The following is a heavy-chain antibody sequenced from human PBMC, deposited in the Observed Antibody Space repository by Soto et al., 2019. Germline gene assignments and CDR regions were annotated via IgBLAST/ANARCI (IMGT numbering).Heavy chain of an antibody. CDR3: AKDRLANPPYYYYYYGLDV. D-gene: IGHD6-25*01. V-gene: IGHV3-30*18. J-gene: IGHJ6*02. CDR2: ISYDGSNK. CDR1: GFTFSNYG. Sequence: VQLLESGGGLVQPGGSLRLSCAASGFTFSNYGMHWVRQAPGKGLEWVAIISYDGSNKYYADSVKGRFTISRDKSKNTLYLQMNSLRAADTAVYYCAKDRLANPPYYYYYYGLDVWGQGTTVTVSS.